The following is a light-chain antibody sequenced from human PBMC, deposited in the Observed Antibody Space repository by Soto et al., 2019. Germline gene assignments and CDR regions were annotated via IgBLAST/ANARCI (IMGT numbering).Light chain of an antibody. CDR2: SNN. Sequence: QSVLTQPPSTSATPGQRVTISCSGSSSNIGTNTVNWYRHLPGTAPKLLIYSNNERPSRVPDRFSGSKFGTSASLAIRGLRSEDEADYSCAAWDDRPDGYVFGTGTKVTVL. CDR1: SSNIGTNT. CDR3: AAWDDRPDGYV. V-gene: IGLV1-44*01. J-gene: IGLJ1*01.